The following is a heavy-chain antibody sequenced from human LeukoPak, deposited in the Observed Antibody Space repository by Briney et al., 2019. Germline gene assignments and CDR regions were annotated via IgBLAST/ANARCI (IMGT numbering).Heavy chain of an antibody. V-gene: IGHV3-15*01. Sequence: WGSLGLSCAASGFTFSNAWMSWVRQAPGKGLEWVGRIKSKTDGGTTHYAAPVQGRFTISRDDSKNTLYLQMNSLKTEDTAVYYCTTEYGSGWFYYFDYWGQGTLVTVSS. CDR2: IKSKTDGGTT. CDR3: TTEYGSGWFYYFDY. J-gene: IGHJ4*02. D-gene: IGHD6-19*01. CDR1: GFTFSNAW.